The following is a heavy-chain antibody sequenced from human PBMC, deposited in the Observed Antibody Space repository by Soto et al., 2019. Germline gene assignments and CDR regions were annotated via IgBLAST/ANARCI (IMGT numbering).Heavy chain of an antibody. CDR3: ARLYGDYFYFDY. D-gene: IGHD4-17*01. Sequence: ASETLSLTCTVSGGSISSYYWSWIRQPPGKGLEWIGYIYYSGSTNYNPSLKSRVTISVDTSKNQFSLKLSSVTAADTAVYYCARLYGDYFYFDYWGQGTLVTVSS. CDR2: IYYSGST. CDR1: GGSISSYY. J-gene: IGHJ4*02. V-gene: IGHV4-59*08.